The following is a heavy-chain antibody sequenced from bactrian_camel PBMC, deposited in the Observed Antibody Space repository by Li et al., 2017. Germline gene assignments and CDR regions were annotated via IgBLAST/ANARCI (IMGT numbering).Heavy chain of an antibody. Sequence: HVQLVESGGGLVQPGESLRLSCVASGITFSRHDMSWVRQASGKEVEWVAGITSLPSLFRAASYADSVKGRFTISKNRGMYRISLQMNNLEPEDTATYFCAAAATTSCALTTSFTEWGQGTQVTVS. CDR1: GITFSRHD. V-gene: IGHV3S6*01. CDR2: ITSLPSLFRAA. D-gene: IGHD2*01. J-gene: IGHJ4*01. CDR3: AAAATTSCALTTSFTE.